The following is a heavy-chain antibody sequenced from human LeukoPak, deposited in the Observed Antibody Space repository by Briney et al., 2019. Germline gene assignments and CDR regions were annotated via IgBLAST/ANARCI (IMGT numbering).Heavy chain of an antibody. CDR3: AKLYDYSTTMPFDP. D-gene: IGHD6-13*01. CDR1: GFTFSNYW. CDR2: IYVDGRTT. Sequence: GGSLRLSCVASGFTFSNYWMHWVRQPPGKGLVWVSRIYVDGRTTNYADSVKGRFAISRDNSKNTLYLQMNSLRAEDTAVYYCAKLYDYSTTMPFDPWGQGSLVTVSS. V-gene: IGHV3-74*01. J-gene: IGHJ5*02.